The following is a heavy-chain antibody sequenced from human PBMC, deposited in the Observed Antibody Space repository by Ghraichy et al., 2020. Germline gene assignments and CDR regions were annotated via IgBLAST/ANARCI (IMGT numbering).Heavy chain of an antibody. CDR3: AIGSWDIVVVVAAYPDN. J-gene: IGHJ4*01. CDR2: VSCWRKYI. V-gene: IGHV3-21*01. D-gene: IGHD2-15*01. Sequence: SVSCWRKYIYYADSVKGRFTISRDNAKNSLYLQMNSLSAEDTAVYYCAIGSWDIVVVVAAYPDNWG.